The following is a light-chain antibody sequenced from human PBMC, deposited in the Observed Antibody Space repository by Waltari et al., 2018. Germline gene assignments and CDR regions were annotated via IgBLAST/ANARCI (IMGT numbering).Light chain of an antibody. CDR3: AAWDDRMNGHWV. Sequence: QSVLTQPPSASGTPGQRVTISCSGSSSNIGDNVVNWYQQLPGKAPKLLLYRNDPRPSGVPDRFSASKSGTSASLAISGLQSEDEADYYCAAWDDRMNGHWVFGGGTKVTVL. CDR2: RND. J-gene: IGLJ3*02. CDR1: SSNIGDNV. V-gene: IGLV1-44*01.